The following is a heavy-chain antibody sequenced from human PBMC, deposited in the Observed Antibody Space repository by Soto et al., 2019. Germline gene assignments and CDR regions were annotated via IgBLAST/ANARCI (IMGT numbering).Heavy chain of an antibody. V-gene: IGHV4-39*01. D-gene: IGHD3-22*01. CDR3: ARLVYDSSGYRPG. Sequence: SETLSLTCTVSGGSISSSSYYWGWIRQPPGKGLEWIGSIYYSGSTYYNPSLKSRGTISVDTSKNQFSLKLSGVTAADTSVYCCARLVYDSSGYRPGWGQGTLVTVSS. CDR2: IYYSGST. CDR1: GGSISSSSYY. J-gene: IGHJ4*02.